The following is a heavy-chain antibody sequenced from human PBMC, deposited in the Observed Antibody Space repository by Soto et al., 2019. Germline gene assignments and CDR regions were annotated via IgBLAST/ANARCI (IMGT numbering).Heavy chain of an antibody. CDR2: INPNSGGT. J-gene: IGHJ6*02. CDR3: AREVTGEYNCYGMDV. CDR1: GYTFTGYY. Sequence: ASVKVSCKASGYTFTGYYMHWVRQAPGQGLEWMGWINPNSGGTNYAQKFQGWVTMTRDTSISTAYMELSRLRSDDTAVYYCAREVTGEYNCYGMDVWGQGTTVTVSS. V-gene: IGHV1-2*04. D-gene: IGHD1-20*01.